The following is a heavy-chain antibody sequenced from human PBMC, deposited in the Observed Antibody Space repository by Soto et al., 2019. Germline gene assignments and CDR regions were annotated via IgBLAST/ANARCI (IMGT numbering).Heavy chain of an antibody. D-gene: IGHD6-19*01. CDR2: IRSETYGGTP. J-gene: IGHJ4*02. Sequence: GGSLRLSCTGSGFNFGNYAMSWVRQAPGKGPEWVGFIRSETYGGTPDYAASLRGRFTISRDDSKSIAYLEINSLQTDDTAVYYCARINSGWGTLSPYTFDYWGQGALVTVSS. V-gene: IGHV3-49*04. CDR1: GFNFGNYA. CDR3: ARINSGWGTLSPYTFDY.